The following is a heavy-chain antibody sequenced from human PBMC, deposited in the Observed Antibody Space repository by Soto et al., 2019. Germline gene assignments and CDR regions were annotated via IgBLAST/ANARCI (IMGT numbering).Heavy chain of an antibody. Sequence: KSSETLSLTCTVSGGSIRSGGYYWNWVRQNPRRGLEWIGNIHYSGNTYYNPSLKSRLTISVDTSKNQFSLNLSSVTAADTAVYYCARDRLMATAGTARHYFGLDVWGQGTTVTVSS. CDR2: IHYSGNT. J-gene: IGHJ6*02. D-gene: IGHD5-18*01. CDR3: ARDRLMATAGTARHYFGLDV. V-gene: IGHV4-31*03. CDR1: GGSIRSGGYY.